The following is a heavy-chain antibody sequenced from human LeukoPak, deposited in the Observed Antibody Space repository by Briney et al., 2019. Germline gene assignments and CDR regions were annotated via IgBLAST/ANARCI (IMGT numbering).Heavy chain of an antibody. D-gene: IGHD2-2*01. CDR1: GYSISSGRY. J-gene: IGHJ4*02. V-gene: IGHV4-38-2*01. Sequence: PSETLSLICAVSGYSISSGRYWGWIRQPPGKGLEWIGSVFHSGSTYYNPSLKSRVTISVDTSKNHFSLNLRSVTAADTAVYYCARSLSTAGIDYWGQGTLVTVSS. CDR3: ARSLSTAGIDY. CDR2: VFHSGST.